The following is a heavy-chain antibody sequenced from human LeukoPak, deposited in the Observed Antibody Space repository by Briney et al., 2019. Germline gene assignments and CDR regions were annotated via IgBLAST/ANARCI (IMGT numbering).Heavy chain of an antibody. J-gene: IGHJ4*02. V-gene: IGHV1-2*02. CDR2: INPNSGGT. CDR1: GYTFTSYG. D-gene: IGHD2-2*01. CDR3: ARRGPYCSSTSCYVDY. Sequence: GASVKVSCKASGYTFTSYGISWVRQAPGQGLEWMGWINPNSGGTNYAQKFQGRVTMTRDTSISTAYMELSRLRSDDTAVYYCARRGPYCSSTSCYVDYWGQGTLVTVSS.